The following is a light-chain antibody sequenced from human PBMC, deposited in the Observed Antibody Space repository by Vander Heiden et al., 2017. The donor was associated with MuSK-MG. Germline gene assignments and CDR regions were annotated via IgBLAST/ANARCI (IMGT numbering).Light chain of an antibody. J-gene: IGKJ5*01. V-gene: IGKV3-15*01. CDR1: QSVNSN. Sequence: EVVMTQSPATLSVSPGERATLSCRASQSVNSNLAWYQQKPGQAPRLLIFGTSTRATGIPARFTGSGFGTEFTLTISSLQSEDFALYYCQQYNNWPPVTFGQGTLLEIK. CDR2: GTS. CDR3: QQYNNWPPVT.